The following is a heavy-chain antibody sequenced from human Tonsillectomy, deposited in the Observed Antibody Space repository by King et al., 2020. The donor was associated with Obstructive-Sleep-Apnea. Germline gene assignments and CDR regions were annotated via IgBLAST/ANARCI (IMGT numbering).Heavy chain of an antibody. V-gene: IGHV3-9*01. CDR3: AKDRLAAITECFDY. CDR1: GFTFDDYG. J-gene: IGHJ4*02. Sequence: VQLVESGGGLVQPGRSLRLSCAASGFTFDDYGMHWVRQAPGKGLEWGSGISWNSANIAYEDSVKGRCTISRDNAQNSLYLQMNSLRAEDTALYYCAKDRLAAITECFDYWGQGTLVSVSS. D-gene: IGHD5-24*01. CDR2: ISWNSANI.